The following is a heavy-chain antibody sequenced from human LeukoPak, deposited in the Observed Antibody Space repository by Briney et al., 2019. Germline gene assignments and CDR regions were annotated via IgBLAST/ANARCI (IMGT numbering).Heavy chain of an antibody. D-gene: IGHD4-17*01. CDR2: ISGSGSIT. Sequence: GGSLRLSCSASGFTFSGYSMGWVRQAPGKGLQWVSSISGSGSITYYIDSVEGRFTISRDNSKNTVYLQMNSLRAEDTAVYYCARGRGGDYVPSRFDYWGQGTLVTVSS. CDR3: ARGRGGDYVPSRFDY. CDR1: GFTFSGYS. V-gene: IGHV3-23*01. J-gene: IGHJ4*02.